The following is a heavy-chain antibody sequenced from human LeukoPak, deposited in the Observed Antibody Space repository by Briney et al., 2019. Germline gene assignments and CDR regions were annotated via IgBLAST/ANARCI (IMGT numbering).Heavy chain of an antibody. V-gene: IGHV1-69*05. CDR2: ITPIFGTA. J-gene: IGHJ6*03. CDR3: ARESIATDYYYYYYMDV. CDR1: GGTFSSYA. D-gene: IGHD3-22*01. Sequence: GSSVKVSCKASGGTFSSYAISWVRQAPGQGLEWMGGITPIFGTANYAQKFQGRVTITTDESTSTAYMELSSLRSEDTAVYYCARESIATDYYYYYYMDVWGKGTTVTVSS.